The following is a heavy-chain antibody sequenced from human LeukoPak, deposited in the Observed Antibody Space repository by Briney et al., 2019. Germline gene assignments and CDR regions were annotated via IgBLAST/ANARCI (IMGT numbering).Heavy chain of an antibody. CDR3: AREGYYYGSGSSDWFDP. D-gene: IGHD3-10*01. J-gene: IGHJ5*02. CDR1: GYTFTSYD. V-gene: IGHV1-8*01. Sequence: ASVKVSCKASGYTFTSYDINWVRQATGQGLEWMGWMNPNSGNTGYAQKFQGRVTMTRNTSISTAYMELSSLRSEDTAVYYCAREGYYYGSGSSDWFDPWGQGTLVTVSS. CDR2: MNPNSGNT.